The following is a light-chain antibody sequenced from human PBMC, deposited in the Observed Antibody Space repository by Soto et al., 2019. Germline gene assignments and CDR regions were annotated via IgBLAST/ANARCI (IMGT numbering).Light chain of an antibody. CDR3: QQYYSSPPWT. CDR1: QSVLYRSNNKNY. J-gene: IGKJ1*01. V-gene: IGKV4-1*01. CDR2: WAS. Sequence: DIVMTQSPDSLAVSLGERATINCKSSQSVLYRSNNKNYLAWYQQKPGQPPKLLIYWASTRESGVADRFSGSGSGTDFTLNVSSLQAEDVAVYYFQQYYSSPPWTFGQGTKVEIK.